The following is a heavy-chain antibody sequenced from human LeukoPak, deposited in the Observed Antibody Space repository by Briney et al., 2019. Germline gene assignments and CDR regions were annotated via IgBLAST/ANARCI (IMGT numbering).Heavy chain of an antibody. D-gene: IGHD3-10*01. Sequence: PSETLSLTCAVYGGSFSGYYWSWIRQPPGKGLEWIGEINHSGSTNYNPSLKSRVTISVDTSKNQFSLKLSSVTAADTAVYYCAREIGSGNDAFDIWGQGTMVTVSS. CDR1: GGSFSGYY. CDR3: AREIGSGNDAFDI. J-gene: IGHJ3*02. CDR2: INHSGST. V-gene: IGHV4-34*01.